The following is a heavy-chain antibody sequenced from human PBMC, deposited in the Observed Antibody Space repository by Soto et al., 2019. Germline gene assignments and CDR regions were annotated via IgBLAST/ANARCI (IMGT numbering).Heavy chain of an antibody. CDR1: SDSVSRSRYT. CDR3: ARLYGYCIRNSCHGHYAMDV. D-gene: IGHD2-2*01. Sequence: TETLSLTCTVSSDSVSRSRYTWGWIRQPPGKGPEWIGSIYSSGSTYYNPSLNSRVTVSVDTSKNQFSLKVTSVTAADTAVYYCARLYGYCIRNSCHGHYAMDVWGQGTTVTVSS. V-gene: IGHV4-39*01. J-gene: IGHJ6*02. CDR2: IYSSGST.